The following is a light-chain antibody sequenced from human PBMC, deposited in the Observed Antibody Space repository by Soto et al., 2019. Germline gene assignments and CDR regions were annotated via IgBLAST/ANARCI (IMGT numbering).Light chain of an antibody. CDR2: GAF. V-gene: IGKV3-20*01. J-gene: IGKJ2*01. Sequence: ESVLTQSPGTLSLSPGERATLSCRASQTVNSKFVNWYQHKPGQAPRLLIYGAFIRATGIPDRFSGSRSGTDFTLTITGLEPEDSAVYFCQQFDDSRPAFTFGQGTKLEI. CDR3: QQFDDSRPAFT. CDR1: QTVNSKF.